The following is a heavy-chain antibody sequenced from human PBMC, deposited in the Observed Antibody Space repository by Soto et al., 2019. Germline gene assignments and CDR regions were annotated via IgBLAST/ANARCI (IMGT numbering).Heavy chain of an antibody. CDR2: INYSGST. V-gene: IGHV4-59*01. Sequence: SETLSLTCTVSGGSMNIYYWSWISHPPGKGLEWIGYINYSGSTNHNPSLKSRVTISVDTSKKQLSLKLTSVTAADTAVYYCARDSGDSRSDWFDPWGQGTLVTVSS. CDR3: ARDSGDSRSDWFDP. D-gene: IGHD3-10*01. J-gene: IGHJ5*02. CDR1: GGSMNIYY.